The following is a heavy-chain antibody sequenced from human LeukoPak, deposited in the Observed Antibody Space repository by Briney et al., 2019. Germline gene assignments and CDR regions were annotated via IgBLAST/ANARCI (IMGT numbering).Heavy chain of an antibody. D-gene: IGHD3-22*01. V-gene: IGHV1-69*05. Sequence: ASVKVSCKASGGTFSSYAISWVRQAPGQGLEWMGGIIPIFGTANYAQKFQGRVTITTDESTSTAYMELSSLRSEDTAVYYCARAPYYCDSSGYYYEAFDIWGQGTMVTVSS. CDR3: ARAPYYCDSSGYYYEAFDI. CDR1: GGTFSSYA. J-gene: IGHJ3*02. CDR2: IIPIFGTA.